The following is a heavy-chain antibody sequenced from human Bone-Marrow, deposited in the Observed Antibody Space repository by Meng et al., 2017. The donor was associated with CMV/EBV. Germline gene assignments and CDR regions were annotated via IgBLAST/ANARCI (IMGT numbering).Heavy chain of an antibody. CDR3: AREEQYPKQYYYYYVMDV. Sequence: GESLKISCAASGFTFSSYWMSWVRQAPGKGLEWVANIKQDGSEKYYVDSVKGRFTISRDNAKNSLYLQMNSLRAEDTAVYYCAREEQYPKQYYYYYVMDVWGQGTTVTVSS. V-gene: IGHV3-7*01. CDR2: IKQDGSEK. D-gene: IGHD2-2*01. J-gene: IGHJ6*02. CDR1: GFTFSSYW.